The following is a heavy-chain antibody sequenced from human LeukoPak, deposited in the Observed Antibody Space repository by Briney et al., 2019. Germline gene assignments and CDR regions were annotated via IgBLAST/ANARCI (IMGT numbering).Heavy chain of an antibody. CDR3: ARGAGMTTVGDWFDP. CDR1: GGSISSYY. Sequence: SETLSLTCTVSGGSISSYYWSWIRQPPGKGLEWIGYIYYSGSTNYNPSLKSRVTISVDTSKNQFSLKLSSVTAADTAMYFCARGAGMTTVGDWFDPWGQGTLVTVSS. CDR2: IYYSGST. V-gene: IGHV4-59*01. J-gene: IGHJ5*02. D-gene: IGHD4-11*01.